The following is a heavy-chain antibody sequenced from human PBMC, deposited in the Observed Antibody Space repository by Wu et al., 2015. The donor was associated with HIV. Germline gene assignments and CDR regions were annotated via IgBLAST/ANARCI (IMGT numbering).Heavy chain of an antibody. V-gene: IGHV1-46*01. J-gene: IGHJ5*01. CDR3: ATSTTALNWFDS. CDR1: QYFFTTYQ. Sequence: QVQLVQSGAEVKKPGASVKVSCKSSQYFFTTYQVHWVRQAPGQGLEWMGVINPTGDSTDYAQKFQGRVIVTRDTSTNTVYLDLTSLRSDDTAIYYCATSTTALNWFDSWGQGSPGSPSPQ. CDR2: INPTGDST. D-gene: IGHD1-1*01.